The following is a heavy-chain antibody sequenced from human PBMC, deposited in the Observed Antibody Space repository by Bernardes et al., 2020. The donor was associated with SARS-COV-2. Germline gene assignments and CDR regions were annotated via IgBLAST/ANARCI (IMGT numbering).Heavy chain of an antibody. Sequence: GGSLRLSCAASGYTFSSYWMHWVRQVPGKGLVWVSRLNSDGSSITYADSVKGRFTISRDNAKNTLYLQMNSLRAEDTVGYHCARGSGDYYFDYWGQGTLVTVSS. CDR1: GYTFSSYW. D-gene: IGHD1-26*01. CDR3: ARGSGDYYFDY. J-gene: IGHJ4*02. V-gene: IGHV3-74*01. CDR2: LNSDGSSI.